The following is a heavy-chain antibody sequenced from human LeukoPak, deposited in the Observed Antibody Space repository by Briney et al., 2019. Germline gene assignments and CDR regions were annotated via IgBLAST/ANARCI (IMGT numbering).Heavy chain of an antibody. CDR1: GGTFSSYA. Sequence: ASVKVSCKASGGTFSSYAISWVRQAPGQGLEWMGRIILIFGTANYAQKFQGRVTITTDESTSTAYMELSSLRSEDTAVYYCARTKLGIGGGYFDYWGQGTLVTVSS. CDR2: IILIFGTA. J-gene: IGHJ4*02. CDR3: ARTKLGIGGGYFDY. D-gene: IGHD7-27*01. V-gene: IGHV1-69*05.